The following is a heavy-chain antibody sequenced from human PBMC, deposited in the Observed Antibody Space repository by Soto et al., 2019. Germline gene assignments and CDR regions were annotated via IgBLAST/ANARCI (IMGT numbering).Heavy chain of an antibody. V-gene: IGHV3-23*01. J-gene: IGHJ4*02. Sequence: GGSLRLSCAASGFTFSSYAMSWVRQAPGKGLEWVSAIGGIGGSTYYADSVKGRFTISRNNSKNTLYLQMNSLRAEDTAVYYCAKDPGSSWPLDPFDYWGQGTLVTVSS. CDR3: AKDPGSSWPLDPFDY. CDR1: GFTFSSYA. D-gene: IGHD2-2*01. CDR2: IGGIGGST.